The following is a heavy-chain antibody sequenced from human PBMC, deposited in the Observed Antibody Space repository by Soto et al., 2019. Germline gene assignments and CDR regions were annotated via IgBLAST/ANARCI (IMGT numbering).Heavy chain of an antibody. V-gene: IGHV1-69*06. Sequence: SVKVSCKASGGTFSSYAISWVRQAPGQGLEWMGGIIPIFGTANYAQKFQGRVTITADKSTSTAYMELSSLRSEDTAVYYCARGIRAQTTVTTGEFDPWGQGTLVTVST. CDR3: ARGIRAQTTVTTGEFDP. CDR1: GGTFSSYA. D-gene: IGHD4-4*01. CDR2: IIPIFGTA. J-gene: IGHJ5*02.